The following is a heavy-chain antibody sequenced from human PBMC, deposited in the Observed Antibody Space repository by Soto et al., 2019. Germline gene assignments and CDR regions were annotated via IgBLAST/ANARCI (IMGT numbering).Heavy chain of an antibody. Sequence: SETLSLTCSVSGGSISKYHWSWIRQPPGKGLEWIGYIFYTGGTDYSPSLKSRVTMSVDTSKNQFSLKLSSVTAADTAVYYCARHKYGSGSYYNAYDAFDIWGQETMVTVS. CDR2: IFYTGGT. CDR1: GGSISKYH. V-gene: IGHV4-59*01. J-gene: IGHJ3*02. D-gene: IGHD3-10*01. CDR3: ARHKYGSGSYYNAYDAFDI.